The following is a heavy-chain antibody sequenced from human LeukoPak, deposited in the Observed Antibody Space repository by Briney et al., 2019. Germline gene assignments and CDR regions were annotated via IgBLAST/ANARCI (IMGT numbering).Heavy chain of an antibody. Sequence: GGSLRLSCAASGFTFSTYWMHWVRQAPGKGLVWVSRINTDGSSTNYADSVKGRFTISRDNANNTLYLQMISLRAEDTAVYYCARTLNWAFDFWGQGTLVTVSS. J-gene: IGHJ4*02. CDR1: GFTFSTYW. CDR3: ARTLNWAFDF. CDR2: INTDGSST. D-gene: IGHD7-27*01. V-gene: IGHV3-74*01.